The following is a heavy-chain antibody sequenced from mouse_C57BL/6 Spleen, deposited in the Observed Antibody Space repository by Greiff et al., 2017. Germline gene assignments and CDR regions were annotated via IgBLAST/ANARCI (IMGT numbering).Heavy chain of an antibody. CDR1: GYAFTNYL. J-gene: IGHJ1*03. CDR3: ARLFDV. Sequence: VQLQQSGAELVRPGTSVKVSCKASGYAFTNYLIEWVKQRPGQGLEWIGVINPGSGGTNYNEKFKGKATLTADKSSSTAYLQLSSLTSEDSAVYFCARLFDVWGTGTTVTVSA. CDR2: INPGSGGT. V-gene: IGHV1-54*01.